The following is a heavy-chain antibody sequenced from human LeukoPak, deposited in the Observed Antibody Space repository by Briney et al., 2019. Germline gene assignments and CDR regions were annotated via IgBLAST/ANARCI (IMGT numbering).Heavy chain of an antibody. J-gene: IGHJ4*02. CDR3: ARVAGELFFDY. V-gene: IGHV3-21*01. Sequence: GGSLRLSRAASGFAFSSYSMNWVRQAPGKGLEWVSSISNSSSYIYYADSVKGRFTISRDNAKNSLYLQMNSLRAEDTAVYYCARVAGELFFDYWGQGTLVTVSS. CDR1: GFAFSSYS. D-gene: IGHD3-10*01. CDR2: ISNSSSYI.